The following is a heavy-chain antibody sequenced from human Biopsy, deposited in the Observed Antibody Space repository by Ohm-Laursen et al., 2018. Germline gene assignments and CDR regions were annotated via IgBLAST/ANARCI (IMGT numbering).Heavy chain of an antibody. J-gene: IGHJ2*01. D-gene: IGHD6-19*01. CDR3: ARGLSSGWYGYFDV. CDR2: IWYDGTNE. V-gene: IGHV3-33*01. Sequence: SSLRLSCSASGFTFGHYAMHWVRQAPGMGLEWISLIWYDGTNEDYADSVKGRFTISRDNSKNTLYLQINTLTLEDTVFYYCARGLSSGWYGYFDVWGRGTLVTVSS. CDR1: GFTFGHYA.